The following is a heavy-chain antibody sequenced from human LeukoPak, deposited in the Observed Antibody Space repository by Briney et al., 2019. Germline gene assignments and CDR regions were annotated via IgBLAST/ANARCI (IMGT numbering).Heavy chain of an antibody. CDR3: ARVQASYYDFWSGYYYFDY. CDR1: GFTFSSYS. CDR2: ISSSSSYV. J-gene: IGHJ4*02. Sequence: GGSLRLSCAASGFTFSSYSMNWVRQAPGKGLEWVSSISSSSSYVYYADSVKGRFTISRDNAKNSLYLQMNSLRAEDTAVYYCARVQASYYDFWSGYYYFDYWGQGTLVTVSS. V-gene: IGHV3-21*01. D-gene: IGHD3-3*01.